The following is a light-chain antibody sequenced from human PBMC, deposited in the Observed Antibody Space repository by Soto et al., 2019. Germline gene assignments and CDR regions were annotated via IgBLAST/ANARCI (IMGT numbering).Light chain of an antibody. V-gene: IGKV1-5*03. CDR1: QSISSR. J-gene: IGKJ1*01. CDR3: QQYDSLWT. Sequence: DIQMTQSPSTVSASVGDRVTITCRASQSISSRLAWYQQKPGKAPNLLIYKVSNLESGVPSRFSGSGSGTEFPLTISSMQPDDFATYYCQQYDSLWTFGQGTKVEIK. CDR2: KVS.